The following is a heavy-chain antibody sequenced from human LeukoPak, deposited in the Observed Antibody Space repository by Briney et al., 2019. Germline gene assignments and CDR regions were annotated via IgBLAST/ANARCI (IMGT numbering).Heavy chain of an antibody. D-gene: IGHD2-2*01. CDR2: INHSGST. J-gene: IGHJ4*02. CDR3: ERAVVVPAAHIDY. Sequence: SETLSLTCAVYGGSFSGYYWSWIRQPPGKGLEWIGEINHSGSTNYNPSLKSRVTISVDTSKNQFSLKLSSVTAADTAVYYCERAVVVPAAHIDYWGQGTLVTVSS. CDR1: GGSFSGYY. V-gene: IGHV4-34*01.